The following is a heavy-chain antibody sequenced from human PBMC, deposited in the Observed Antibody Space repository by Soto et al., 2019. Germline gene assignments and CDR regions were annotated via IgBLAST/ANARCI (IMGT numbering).Heavy chain of an antibody. Sequence: GGSLRLSCAASGFTFSSYGMHWVRQAPGKGLEWVAVIWYDGSNKYYADSVKGRFTISRDNSKNTLYLQMNSLRAEDTAVYYCARHPGIYSSSWKNWFDPWGQGTLVTVSS. CDR1: GFTFSSYG. CDR2: IWYDGSNK. CDR3: ARHPGIYSSSWKNWFDP. V-gene: IGHV3-33*01. J-gene: IGHJ5*02. D-gene: IGHD6-13*01.